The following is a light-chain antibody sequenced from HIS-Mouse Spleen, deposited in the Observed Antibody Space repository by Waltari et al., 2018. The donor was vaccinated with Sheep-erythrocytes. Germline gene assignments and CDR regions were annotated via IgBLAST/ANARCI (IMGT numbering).Light chain of an antibody. CDR3: QAWDSSTVV. Sequence: SYELTQPPSVSVSPGQTASITCSGDKLGDKYACWYQQKPGQSPVLVIYQDSKLPSGIPGRFSGSNSRNTAALTISGTQAMDEADYYCQAWDSSTVVFGGGTKLTVL. J-gene: IGLJ2*01. V-gene: IGLV3-1*01. CDR1: KLGDKY. CDR2: QDS.